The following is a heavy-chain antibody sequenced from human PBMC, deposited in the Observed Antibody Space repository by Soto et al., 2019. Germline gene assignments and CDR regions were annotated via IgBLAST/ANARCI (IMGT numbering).Heavy chain of an antibody. V-gene: IGHV4-59*01. D-gene: IGHD2-2*01. CDR3: ARVLVGPAAMVYFDY. CDR2: IYYSGST. J-gene: IGHJ4*02. CDR1: GGSISSYY. Sequence: SETLSLTCTVSGGSISSYYWSWIRQPPGKGLEWIGYIYYSGSTNYNPSLKSRVTISVDTSKNQFSLKLSSVTAADTAVYYCARVLVGPAAMVYFDYWGQGTLVTVS.